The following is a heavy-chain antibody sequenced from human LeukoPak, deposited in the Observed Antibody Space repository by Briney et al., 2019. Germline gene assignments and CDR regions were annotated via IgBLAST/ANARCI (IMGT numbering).Heavy chain of an antibody. V-gene: IGHV3-9*01. J-gene: IGHJ5*02. CDR3: AKDSSSWSFNWFDP. CDR2: ISWNSGSL. CDR1: GFTFDDYA. Sequence: GRSLRLSCAASGFTFDDYAMHWVRQAPGKGLEWVSGISWNSGSLGYADSVKGRFTISRDNAKNSLYLQMNSLRAEDTALYYCAKDSSSWSFNWFDPWGQGTLVTVSS. D-gene: IGHD6-13*01.